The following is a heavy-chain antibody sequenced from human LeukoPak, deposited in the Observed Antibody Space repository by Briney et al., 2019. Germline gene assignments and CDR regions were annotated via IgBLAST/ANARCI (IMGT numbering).Heavy chain of an antibody. V-gene: IGHV3-53*01. CDR1: GFTVSSNY. Sequence: GGSLRLSCAASGFTVSSNYMSWVRQAPGKGLEWVSVIYSGGSTYYADSVKGRFTISRDNSKNTLYLQMNSLRAEDTAVYYCAKVHYYDSSGYYQAQPYDYWGQGTLSPSPQ. D-gene: IGHD3-22*01. CDR3: AKVHYYDSSGYYQAQPYDY. CDR2: IYSGGST. J-gene: IGHJ4*02.